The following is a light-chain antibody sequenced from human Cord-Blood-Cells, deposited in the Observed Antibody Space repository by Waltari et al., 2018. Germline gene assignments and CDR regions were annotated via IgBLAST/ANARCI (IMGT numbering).Light chain of an antibody. CDR3: QQYNNWPWT. Sequence: EILMTQSPATLSGSPGERATLSCRASQSVSSNLAWYQQKPGQAPRLLIYGASTRATGIPARFSGSGSGTEFTLTISSLQSEDFAVYYCQQYNNWPWTFGQGTKVEIK. J-gene: IGKJ1*01. CDR2: GAS. V-gene: IGKV3-15*01. CDR1: QSVSSN.